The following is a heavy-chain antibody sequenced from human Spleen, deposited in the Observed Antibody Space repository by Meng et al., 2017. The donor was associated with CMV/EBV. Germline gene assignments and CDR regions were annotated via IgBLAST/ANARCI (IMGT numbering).Heavy chain of an antibody. CDR3: ARTYDWRWRGYRHFDY. V-gene: IGHV7-4-1*02. D-gene: IGHD3-9*01. J-gene: IGHJ4*02. Sequence: QVQLVQSGSELKRPGASVRISCKASGYTFTSLSVNWVRQAPGQGLEWMGWIDTSNGRPTYAQDFTGRFVFSLDTSVTTAYLHISGLHTEDSAVYFCARTYDWRWRGYRHFDYWGQGTLVTVSS. CDR1: GYTFTSLS. CDR2: IDTSNGRP.